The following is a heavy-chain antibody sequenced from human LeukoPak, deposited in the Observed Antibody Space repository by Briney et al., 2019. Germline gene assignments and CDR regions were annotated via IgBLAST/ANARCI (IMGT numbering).Heavy chain of an antibody. J-gene: IGHJ5*02. D-gene: IGHD3-10*01. CDR2: IYYSGST. CDR3: ARGHDYYYSGRQSWFDP. V-gene: IGHV4-39*07. CDR1: GGSISSSSYY. Sequence: KPSETLSLTCTVSGGSISSSSYYWGWIRQPPGKGLEWIGSIYYSGSTYYNPSLKSRVTISLDTSKNQFSLKLSSVTAADTAFYYCARGHDYYYSGRQSWFDPWGQGTLVTVSS.